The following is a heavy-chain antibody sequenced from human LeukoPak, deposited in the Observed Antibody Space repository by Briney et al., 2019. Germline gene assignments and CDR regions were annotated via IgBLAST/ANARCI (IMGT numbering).Heavy chain of an antibody. CDR2: ISAYNGNT. Sequence: GASVKVSCKASGYTFTSYGISWVRQAPGQGLEWMGWISAYNGNTNYAQKLQGRVTMTTDTSTSTAYMELRSLRSDDTAVYYCARDLSTMIVVGPVYYYYGMDVWGQGTTVTVSS. V-gene: IGHV1-18*01. J-gene: IGHJ6*02. CDR3: ARDLSTMIVVGPVYYYYGMDV. CDR1: GYTFTSYG. D-gene: IGHD3-22*01.